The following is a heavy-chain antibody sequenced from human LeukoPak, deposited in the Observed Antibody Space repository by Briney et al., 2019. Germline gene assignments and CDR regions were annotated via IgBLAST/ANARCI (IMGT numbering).Heavy chain of an antibody. Sequence: SETLSLTCAVSGGSISNYYWSWIRQLPGEGLEWIGYVFYSGSTNYNPSLKSRVTISVDPSKNHFSPKMNSVTTADTAIYYCARHLAAATSAFDSWGRGTLVTVSS. CDR1: GGSISNYY. J-gene: IGHJ4*02. CDR2: VFYSGST. D-gene: IGHD6-13*01. V-gene: IGHV4-59*01. CDR3: ARHLAAATSAFDS.